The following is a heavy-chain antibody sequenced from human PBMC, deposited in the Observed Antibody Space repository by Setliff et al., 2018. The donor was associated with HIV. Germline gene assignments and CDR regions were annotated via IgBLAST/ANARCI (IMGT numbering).Heavy chain of an antibody. CDR2: IYPGDSDT. CDR1: GYRFTSFW. CDR3: ARQTSRYITLSPPDY. Sequence: SCKGSGYRFTSFWIAWVRQMPGKGLEWMGIIYPGDSDTRYSPSFQGQVTISVDKSISTAYLQWRSLKASDTGIYFCARQTSRYITLSPPDYWGQGTLVTVSS. J-gene: IGHJ4*02. V-gene: IGHV5-51*01. D-gene: IGHD3-9*01.